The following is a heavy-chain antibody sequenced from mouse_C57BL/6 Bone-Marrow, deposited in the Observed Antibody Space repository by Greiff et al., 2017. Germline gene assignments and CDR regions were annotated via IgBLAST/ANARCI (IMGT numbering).Heavy chain of an antibody. V-gene: IGHV1-55*01. J-gene: IGHJ4*01. CDR1: GYTFTSYW. CDR3: AGFYYCGGRGLAMDY. Sequence: QVQLQQPGAELVKPGASVKMSCKASGYTFTSYWITWVKQRPGQGLEWIGDIYPGSGSTNYNEKFKSKATLTVDTSSSTAYMQLSSLTSEDSAVYYCAGFYYCGGRGLAMDYWGQGTSVTVSS. CDR2: IYPGSGST. D-gene: IGHD1-1*01.